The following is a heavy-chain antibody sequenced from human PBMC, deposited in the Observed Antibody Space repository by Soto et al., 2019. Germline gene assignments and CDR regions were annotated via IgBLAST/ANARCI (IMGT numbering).Heavy chain of an antibody. Sequence: QVQLVQSGAEVKKPGASVKVSCKASGYTFTSYGISWVRQAPGQGLEWMGWISAYNGNTNYAQKLQGRVTMTTDTSTSTAYMELRSLRSDDTAVYYCARDSPLISGGSGNQGDAFAIWGQGTMVTVSS. V-gene: IGHV1-18*01. CDR1: GYTFTSYG. D-gene: IGHD3-10*01. J-gene: IGHJ3*02. CDR3: ARDSPLISGGSGNQGDAFAI. CDR2: ISAYNGNT.